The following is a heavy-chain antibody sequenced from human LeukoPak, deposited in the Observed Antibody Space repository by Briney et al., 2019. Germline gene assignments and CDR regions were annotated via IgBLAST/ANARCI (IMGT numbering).Heavy chain of an antibody. Sequence: GGSLRLSCAASGFTFSSYSMHWVRQAPGKGLEWVAVISYDGSNKYYADSVKGRFTISRDNSKNTLYLQMNSLRAEDTAVYYCASLGGGFFEEFFHRPSHYWGQGTLVTVSS. J-gene: IGHJ4*01. V-gene: IGHV3-30*03. CDR3: ASLGGGFFEEFFHRPSHY. D-gene: IGHD3-10*01. CDR1: GFTFSSYS. CDR2: ISYDGSNK.